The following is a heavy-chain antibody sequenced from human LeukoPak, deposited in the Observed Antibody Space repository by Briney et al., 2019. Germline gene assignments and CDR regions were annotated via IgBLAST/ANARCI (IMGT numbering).Heavy chain of an antibody. CDR2: IYYSGST. D-gene: IGHD2-15*01. J-gene: IGHJ4*02. CDR3: ARLVCGGGSCPAEFDY. CDR1: GGSISSGGHY. Sequence: SETLSLTCIVSGGSISSGGHYWGWIRQPPGKGLEWIGSIYYSGSTYYNPALNSRVTMFIDMSKNHFSLKMSAVTATDTAVYYCARLVCGGGSCPAEFDYWGQGTLVTVSS. V-gene: IGHV4-39*02.